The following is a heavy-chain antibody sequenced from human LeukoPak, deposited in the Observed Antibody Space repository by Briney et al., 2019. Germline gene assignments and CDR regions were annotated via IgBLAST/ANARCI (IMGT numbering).Heavy chain of an antibody. Sequence: GGSLRLSCAASGFTFSSYGMHWVRQAPGKGLEWVSFIRYDGSNEYYADSVRGRFTISRDNSKNTLYLQMNSLRAEDTAVYYCARDEWLRFEYFQHWGQGTLVTVSS. CDR1: GFTFSSYG. J-gene: IGHJ1*01. V-gene: IGHV3-30*02. CDR2: IRYDGSNE. CDR3: ARDEWLRFEYFQH. D-gene: IGHD5-12*01.